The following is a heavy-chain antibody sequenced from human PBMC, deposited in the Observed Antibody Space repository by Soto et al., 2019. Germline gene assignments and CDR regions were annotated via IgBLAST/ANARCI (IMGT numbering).Heavy chain of an antibody. J-gene: IGHJ4*02. D-gene: IGHD2-21*02. CDR1: GYTFTSHY. V-gene: IGHV1-46*01. CDR3: ARERHCGGDCYTFDY. Sequence: ASVKVSCKASGYTFTSHYMHWVRQAPGQGLEWMGIINPSGGSTSYAQKFQGRVTMTRDTSTSTVYMELSSLRSEDTAVYYCARERHCGGDCYTFDYWGQGTLVTVS. CDR2: INPSGGST.